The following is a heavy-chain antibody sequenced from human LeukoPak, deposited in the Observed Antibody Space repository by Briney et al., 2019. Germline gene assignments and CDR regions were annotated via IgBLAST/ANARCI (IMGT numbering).Heavy chain of an antibody. J-gene: IGHJ4*02. CDR3: ARGSTVTTHGSGY. Sequence: ASVKVSCKASGYTFTGYYMHWVRQAPGQGLEWMGWINPNSGGTNYAQKFQGRVTMTRDTSIGTAYMELSRLRSDDTAVYYCARGSTVTTHGSGYWGQGTLVTVSS. V-gene: IGHV1-2*02. CDR1: GYTFTGYY. D-gene: IGHD4-11*01. CDR2: INPNSGGT.